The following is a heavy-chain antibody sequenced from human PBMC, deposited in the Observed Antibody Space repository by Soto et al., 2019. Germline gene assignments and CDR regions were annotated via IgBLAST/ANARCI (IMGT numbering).Heavy chain of an antibody. Sequence: QVQLVESGGGVVQPGRSLRLSCAAAGFTFSSHAMHWVRQAPGKGLEWVAIISYDGSSQYYADSVKGRFTISRDNSKNTLYLQMNRLRAEDTALYYCAKDRGRYCSGGTCYLFDYWGQGTLVTVSS. CDR1: GFTFSSHA. CDR3: AKDRGRYCSGGTCYLFDY. J-gene: IGHJ4*02. D-gene: IGHD2-15*01. V-gene: IGHV3-30*04. CDR2: ISYDGSSQ.